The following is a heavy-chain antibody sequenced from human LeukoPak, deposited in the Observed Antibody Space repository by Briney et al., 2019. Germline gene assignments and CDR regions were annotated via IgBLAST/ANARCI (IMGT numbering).Heavy chain of an antibody. D-gene: IGHD5-12*01. CDR2: INPSGGST. J-gene: IGHJ4*02. V-gene: IGHV1-46*01. CDR1: GYTFTSYY. CDR3: ARDRTPRYEYVD. Sequence: ASVKVSCKAPGYTFTSYYMHWVRQAPGQGLEWMGIINPSGGSTSYAQKSQGRVTMTRDTSTSTVYMELSSLRSEDTAVYYCARDRTPRYEYVDWGQGTLVTVSS.